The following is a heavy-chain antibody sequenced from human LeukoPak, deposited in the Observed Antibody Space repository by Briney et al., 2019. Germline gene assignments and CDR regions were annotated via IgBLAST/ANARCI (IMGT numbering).Heavy chain of an antibody. D-gene: IGHD3-10*01. CDR1: GGSFSGYY. J-gene: IGHJ5*02. CDR3: WAMVRGGNWFDP. CDR2: IYYSGST. V-gene: IGHV4-34*03. Sequence: PSETLSLTCAVYGGSFSGYYWGWIRQPPGKGLEWIGSIYYSGSTYYNPSLKSRITISVDTSKNQFSLKLSSVTAADTAVYYCWAMVRGGNWFDPWGQGTLVTVSS.